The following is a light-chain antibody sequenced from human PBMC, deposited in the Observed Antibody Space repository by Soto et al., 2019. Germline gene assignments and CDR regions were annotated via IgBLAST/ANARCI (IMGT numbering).Light chain of an antibody. J-gene: IGLJ3*02. CDR1: SNDVGGYNY. Sequence: QSALTQPPSASGSPGQSVTISCTGTSNDVGGYNYVSWYQQHPGKAPKLMIYEVSKRPSGVPDRFSGSKSGNTASLTVSGLQAEDEADYYCSSYAGSNNLVFGGGTKLT. V-gene: IGLV2-8*01. CDR3: SSYAGSNNLV. CDR2: EVS.